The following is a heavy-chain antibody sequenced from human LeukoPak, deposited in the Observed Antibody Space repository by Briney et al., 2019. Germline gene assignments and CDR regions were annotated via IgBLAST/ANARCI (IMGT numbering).Heavy chain of an antibody. D-gene: IGHD2-15*01. Sequence: ASVTVSCKASGYTFTGYYMQWVRQAPGQGLEWMGWIKPNSGGTNYAQTFQGRVTMTRETSISTACMEMSRLRSDDTAVYYCAAVVEIQRYYFDYWGQGTLVTVSS. CDR1: GYTFTGYY. V-gene: IGHV1-2*02. J-gene: IGHJ4*02. CDR3: AAVVEIQRYYFDY. CDR2: IKPNSGGT.